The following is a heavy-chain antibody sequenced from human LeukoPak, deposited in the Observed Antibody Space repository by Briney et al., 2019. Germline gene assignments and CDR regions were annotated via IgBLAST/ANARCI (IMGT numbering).Heavy chain of an antibody. CDR3: ARVVPAAMIFGY. CDR2: IYYSGST. CDR1: GGSISSGDYY. D-gene: IGHD2-2*01. Sequence: PQTLSLTCTVSGGSISSGDYYWSWIRQPPGTGLEWIGYIYYSGSTYYNPSLKSRVTISVDTSKNQFSLKLSSVTAADTAVYYCARVVPAAMIFGYWGQGTLVTVSS. V-gene: IGHV4-30-4*08. J-gene: IGHJ4*02.